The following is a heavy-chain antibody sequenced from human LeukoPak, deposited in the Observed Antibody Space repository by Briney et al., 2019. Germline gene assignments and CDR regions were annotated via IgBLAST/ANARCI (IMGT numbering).Heavy chain of an antibody. CDR1: GGSISSHY. J-gene: IGHJ6*03. CDR3: ARNRAMVRGVSPNYYYYMDV. V-gene: IGHV4-59*11. D-gene: IGHD3-10*01. Sequence: SETLSLTCTVSGGSISSHYWSWIRQPPGKGLEWIGYIYYSGSTNYNPSLKSRVTISVDTSKNQFSLKLSSVTAADTAVYYCARNRAMVRGVSPNYYYYMDVWGKGTTVTVSS. CDR2: IYYSGST.